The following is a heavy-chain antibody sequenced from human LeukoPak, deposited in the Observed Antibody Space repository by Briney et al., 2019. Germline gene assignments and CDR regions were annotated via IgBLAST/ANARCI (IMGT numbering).Heavy chain of an antibody. J-gene: IGHJ4*02. CDR3: ARDVVVAATYYCDF. Sequence: GGSLRLSCAASGFTFNNYAMDWVRQAPGKGLEWVSGIFGSGGDTYYADSVKGRFTISRDNYKNMLYLQMNSLRAEDTAVYYCARDVVVAATYYCDFWGQGTLVTVSS. V-gene: IGHV3-23*01. CDR2: IFGSGGDT. CDR1: GFTFNNYA. D-gene: IGHD2-15*01.